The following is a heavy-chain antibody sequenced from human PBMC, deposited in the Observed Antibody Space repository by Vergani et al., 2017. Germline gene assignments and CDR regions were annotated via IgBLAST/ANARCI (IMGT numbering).Heavy chain of an antibody. Sequence: QVQLVQSGAEVKKPGSSVKVSCKASGGTFSRYTISWVRQAPGQGLEWMGRIIPILGIANYAQKFQGRVTITADKSTSTAYMELSSLRSEDTAVYYCAIDPELWWAPLGPMVDYWGQGTLVTVSS. J-gene: IGHJ4*02. V-gene: IGHV1-69*08. CDR1: GGTFSRYT. CDR3: AIDPELWWAPLGPMVDY. CDR2: IIPILGIA. D-gene: IGHD2-21*01.